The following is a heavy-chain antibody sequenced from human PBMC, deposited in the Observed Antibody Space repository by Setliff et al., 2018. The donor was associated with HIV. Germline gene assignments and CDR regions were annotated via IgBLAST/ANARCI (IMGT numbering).Heavy chain of an antibody. CDR1: GDSVSSRSYY. Sequence: SETLSLTCSVSGDSVSSRSYYWGWIRQSPGKGLEWIGSIYFNGITHDNPSLKSRVTTSVDTSKNQFSLKLSSVTAADTAVYYCAGFPLSSSWYFYWGQGTLVTVSS. CDR3: AGFPLSSSWYFY. V-gene: IGHV4-39*01. D-gene: IGHD6-13*01. J-gene: IGHJ4*02. CDR2: IYFNGIT.